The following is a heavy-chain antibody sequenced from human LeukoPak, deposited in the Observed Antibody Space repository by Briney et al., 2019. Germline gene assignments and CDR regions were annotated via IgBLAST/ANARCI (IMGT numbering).Heavy chain of an antibody. D-gene: IGHD6-19*01. CDR2: IKQDGSEK. CDR1: GFTVSNNY. J-gene: IGHJ4*02. V-gene: IGHV3-7*01. Sequence: GGSLRLSCAASGFTVSNNYMNWVRQAPGKGLEWVANIKQDGSEKYYVDSVKGRFTISRDNAKNSLYLQMNSLRAEDTAVYYCARDRGSSGWYEFDYWGQGTLVTVSS. CDR3: ARDRGSSGWYEFDY.